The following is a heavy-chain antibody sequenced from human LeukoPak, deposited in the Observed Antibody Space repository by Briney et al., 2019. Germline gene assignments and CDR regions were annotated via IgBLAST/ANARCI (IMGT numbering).Heavy chain of an antibody. D-gene: IGHD3-22*01. V-gene: IGHV4-59*08. CDR2: IYYSGGT. J-gene: IGHJ4*02. CDR3: AGPMYYYDSRFDY. Sequence: SETLSLTCTVSSGSISGYFWSWIRQPPGKGLEWIGYIYYSGGTSYNPSLKSRVTISLDTSKNQFSLKLSSVTAADTAVYYCAGPMYYYDSRFDYWGQGTLVTVSS. CDR1: SGSISGYF.